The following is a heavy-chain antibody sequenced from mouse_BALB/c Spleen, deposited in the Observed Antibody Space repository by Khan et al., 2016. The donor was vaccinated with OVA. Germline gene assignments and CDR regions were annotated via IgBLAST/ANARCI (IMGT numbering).Heavy chain of an antibody. CDR3: ARDSYGYMGYFDY. J-gene: IGHJ2*01. CDR1: GFTFSSFG. D-gene: IGHD1-2*01. V-gene: IGHV5-17*02. CDR2: ISSGSNTS. Sequence: EVELVESGGGLVQPGGSRQLSCAASGFTFSSFGMHWVRQAPEKGLEWVAYISSGSNTSYYAATLKGRFTISRDNSNNTLSLQMTSLRSEDTGMYYCARDSYGYMGYFDYWGQGTTLTVSS.